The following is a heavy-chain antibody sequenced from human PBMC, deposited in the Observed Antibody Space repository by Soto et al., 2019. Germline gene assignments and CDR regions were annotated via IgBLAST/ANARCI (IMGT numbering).Heavy chain of an antibody. CDR3: AKWDGYGDH. CDR2: ISIGGDKT. V-gene: IGHV3-23*01. D-gene: IGHD5-18*01. Sequence: EVQLLESGGDLVQPGGSLRLSCAASGFRFSSYSFTWVRQAPGKGLEWVAGISIGGDKTWHADSVKGRFTISRDNSKNPVYLQMKSLRVDNTAVYYCAKWDGYGDHWGQGTLVTVSS. CDR1: GFRFSSYS. J-gene: IGHJ5*02.